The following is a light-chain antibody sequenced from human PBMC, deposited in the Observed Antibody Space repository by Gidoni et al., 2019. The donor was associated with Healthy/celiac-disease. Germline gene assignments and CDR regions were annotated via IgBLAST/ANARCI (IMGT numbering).Light chain of an antibody. CDR2: GAS. J-gene: IGKJ3*01. CDR3: QQYGSSPLFT. Sequence: EIAWTQSPGTLSLSPGERATLSCRASQSVSSSYLAWYQQKPGQAPRLLIYGASSRATGIPDRFSGSGSGTDFTLTISRLEPEDFAVYYCQQYGSSPLFTFGPXTKVDIK. V-gene: IGKV3-20*01. CDR1: QSVSSSY.